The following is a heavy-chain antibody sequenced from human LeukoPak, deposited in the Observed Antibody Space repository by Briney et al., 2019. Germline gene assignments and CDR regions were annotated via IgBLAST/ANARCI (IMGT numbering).Heavy chain of an antibody. D-gene: IGHD3-3*01. Sequence: GGSLRLSCAASGFTLSKYWMHWVRQVPGKGLVWISRINSDASDISYADFVKGRFTISRDNAKNTVYLQINSLRDEDTAVYYCAKVSVWSGYYSGMDVWGQGTTVTVSS. V-gene: IGHV3-74*01. J-gene: IGHJ6*02. CDR2: INSDASDI. CDR3: AKVSVWSGYYSGMDV. CDR1: GFTLSKYW.